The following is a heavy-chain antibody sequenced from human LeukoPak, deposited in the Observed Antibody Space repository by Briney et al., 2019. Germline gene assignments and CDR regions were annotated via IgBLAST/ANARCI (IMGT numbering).Heavy chain of an antibody. CDR3: ARDHAGGYYFDY. CDR2: IYYSGST. CDR1: GGSISSSSYY. J-gene: IGHJ4*02. D-gene: IGHD3-10*01. V-gene: IGHV4-39*07. Sequence: PSETLSLTCTVSGGSISSSSYYWGWIRQPPGKGLEWIGSIYYSGSTYYNPSLKSRVTISVDTSKNQFSLKLSSVTAADTAVYYCARDHAGGYYFDYWGQGTLVTVSS.